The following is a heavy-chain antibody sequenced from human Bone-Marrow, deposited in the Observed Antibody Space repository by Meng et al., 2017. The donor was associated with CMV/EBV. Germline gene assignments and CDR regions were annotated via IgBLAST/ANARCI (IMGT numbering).Heavy chain of an antibody. CDR3: ARVRRPGGGVFVQHY. CDR1: GYTFTGYY. V-gene: IGHV1-2*02. D-gene: IGHD2-21*01. J-gene: IGHJ4*02. CDR2: INPNSGGT. Sequence: ASVKVSCKASGYTFTGYYMHWVRQAPGQGLEWMGWINPNSGGTNYAQKFQGRVTMTRDTSISTAYMELSRLRSDDTAVYYCARVRRPGGGVFVQHYWGQGTLVTVSS.